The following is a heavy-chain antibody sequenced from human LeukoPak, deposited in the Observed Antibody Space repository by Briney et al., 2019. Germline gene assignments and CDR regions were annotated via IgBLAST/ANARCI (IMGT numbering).Heavy chain of an antibody. D-gene: IGHD4-23*01. J-gene: IGHJ4*02. CDR2: INHRGHP. Sequence: PSETLSLTCAVYGGSLTGYHWNWIRQSPQRGLEWIGEINHRGHPHYNPSLESRLTISVDTSKNQFPLTLRSVTAADTAVYYCARDPTTVVTLPYYFDFWGQGTPVTVSS. V-gene: IGHV4-34*01. CDR3: ARDPTTVVTLPYYFDF. CDR1: GGSLTGYH.